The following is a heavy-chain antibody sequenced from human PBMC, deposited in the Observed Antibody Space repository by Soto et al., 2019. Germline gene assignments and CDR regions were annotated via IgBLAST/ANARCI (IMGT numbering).Heavy chain of an antibody. Sequence: QVQLVESGGGVVKPGRSLRLSCAASGFTFSSYGMHWVRQAPGKGLEWVAVIWYDGSNKYYADSVKGRFTISRDNSKNTLYLQMNSLRAEDTAVYYCARDSYNYYDSSGSIGYWGQGTLVTVSS. CDR3: ARDSYNYYDSSGSIGY. V-gene: IGHV3-33*01. J-gene: IGHJ4*02. CDR1: GFTFSSYG. CDR2: IWYDGSNK. D-gene: IGHD3-22*01.